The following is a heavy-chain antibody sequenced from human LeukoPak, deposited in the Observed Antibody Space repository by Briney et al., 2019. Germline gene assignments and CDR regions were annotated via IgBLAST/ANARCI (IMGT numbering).Heavy chain of an antibody. J-gene: IGHJ3*02. V-gene: IGHV4-34*01. CDR1: GGSFSGYY. CDR3: ARDRRGYCSSTSCYGDAFDI. CDR2: INHSGST. Sequence: SETLSLTCAVYGGSFSGYYWSWIRQPPGKGLEWIGEINHSGSTNYNPSLKSRVTISVDTSKNQFSLKLSSVTAADTAVYYCARDRRGYCSSTSCYGDAFDIWGQGTMVIVSS. D-gene: IGHD2-2*01.